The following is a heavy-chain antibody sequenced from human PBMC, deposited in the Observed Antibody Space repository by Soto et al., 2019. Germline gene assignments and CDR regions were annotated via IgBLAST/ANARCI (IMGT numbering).Heavy chain of an antibody. CDR2: ISSSSSTI. CDR3: AREEIVVVVAAFDY. V-gene: IGHV3-48*02. D-gene: IGHD2-15*01. J-gene: IGHJ4*02. Sequence: GGSLRLSCASSGFTFSSYSMNWVRQAPGKGLEWVSYISSSSSTIYYADSVKGRFTISRDNAKNSLYLQMNSLRDEDTAVYYCAREEIVVVVAAFDYWGQGTLVTVSS. CDR1: GFTFSSYS.